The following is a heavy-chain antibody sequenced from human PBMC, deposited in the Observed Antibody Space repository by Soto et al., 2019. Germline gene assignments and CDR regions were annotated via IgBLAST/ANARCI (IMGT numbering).Heavy chain of an antibody. CDR2: IIPIFGTA. Sequence: GASVKVSCKASGGTFSSYAISWVRQAPGQGLEWMGGIIPIFGTANYAQKFQGRVTITADESTSTAYMELSSLRSEDTAVYYCASPLMNSGYDFYPLFYWGQRTLVTVSS. CDR1: GGTFSSYA. V-gene: IGHV1-69*13. CDR3: ASPLMNSGYDFYPLFY. D-gene: IGHD5-12*01. J-gene: IGHJ4*02.